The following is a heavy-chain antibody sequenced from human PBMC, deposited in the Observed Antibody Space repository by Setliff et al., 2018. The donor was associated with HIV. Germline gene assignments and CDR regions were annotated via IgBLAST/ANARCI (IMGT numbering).Heavy chain of an antibody. V-gene: IGHV1-18*01. D-gene: IGHD1-26*01. CDR2: ISAYNGNT. CDR3: ARDSEWGSYIFWTFDI. Sequence: ASVKVSCKASGYTFTSYGISWVRQAPGQGLEWMGWISAYNGNTNYAQKRQGRVTMTTDTSTSTAYMELRSLRSDDTAVYYCARDSEWGSYIFWTFDIWGQGTMVTVSS. CDR1: GYTFTSYG. J-gene: IGHJ3*02.